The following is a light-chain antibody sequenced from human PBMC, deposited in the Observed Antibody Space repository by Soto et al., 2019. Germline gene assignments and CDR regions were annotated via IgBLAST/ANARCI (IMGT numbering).Light chain of an antibody. CDR2: EGT. V-gene: IGLV2-23*03. CDR3: CSYADTSTFWVV. Sequence: QSALTQPASVSGSPGQSITISCSGTSRDFGGYNVVSWYQQHPGKAPKLIIYEGTTRPSGVSNRFSGSKSGNAASLTISGLQTEDEADYYCCSYADTSTFWVVFGGGTKLTVL. J-gene: IGLJ3*02. CDR1: SRDFGGYNV.